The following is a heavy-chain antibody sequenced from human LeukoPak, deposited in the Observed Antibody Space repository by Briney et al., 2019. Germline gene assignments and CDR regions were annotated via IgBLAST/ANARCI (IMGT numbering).Heavy chain of an antibody. CDR1: GGSISSYY. CDR3: ARVDEGGYYYYGMDV. Sequence: SETLSLTCTVSGGSISSYYWSWIRQPPGKGLEWIGYIYYTGSTNYNPSLKSRVTISVDTSKNQFSLKLSSVTAADTAVYYCARVDEGGYYYYGMDVWGQGTTVTVSS. J-gene: IGHJ6*02. V-gene: IGHV4-59*01. CDR2: IYYTGST. D-gene: IGHD3-16*01.